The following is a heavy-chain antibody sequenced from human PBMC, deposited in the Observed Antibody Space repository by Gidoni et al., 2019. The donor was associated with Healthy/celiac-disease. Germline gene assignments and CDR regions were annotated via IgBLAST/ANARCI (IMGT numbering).Heavy chain of an antibody. D-gene: IGHD3-22*01. CDR2: IYYSGST. J-gene: IGHJ5*02. CDR1: GGSISSYY. V-gene: IGHV4-59*01. Sequence: QVQLQESGPGLVKPSETLSLTCTVSGGSISSYYWSWIRQPPGKGLEWIGYIYYSGSTNYNPSLKSRVTISVDTSKNQFSLKLSSVTAADTAVYYCARVLGYYYDSSGYYKRRWFDPWGQGTLVTVSS. CDR3: ARVLGYYYDSSGYYKRRWFDP.